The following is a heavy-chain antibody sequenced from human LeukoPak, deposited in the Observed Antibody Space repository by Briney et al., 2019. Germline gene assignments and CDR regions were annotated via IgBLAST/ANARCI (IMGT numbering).Heavy chain of an antibody. CDR3: AKDGSDFWGDYYFDY. D-gene: IGHD3-3*01. CDR2: IRYDGSNK. CDR1: GFTFSSYG. J-gene: IGHJ4*02. Sequence: GGSLRLSCAASGFTFSSYGMHWVRQAPGKGLEWVAFIRYDGSNKYYADSVKGRFTISRDNSKNTLYLQMNSLRAEDTAVYYGAKDGSDFWGDYYFDYWGQGTLVTVSS. V-gene: IGHV3-30*02.